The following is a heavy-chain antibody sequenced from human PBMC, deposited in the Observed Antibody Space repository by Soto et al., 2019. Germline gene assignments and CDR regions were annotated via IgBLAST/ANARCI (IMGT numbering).Heavy chain of an antibody. V-gene: IGHV4-30-2*01. CDR2: IYHRGST. CDR3: ATNRDYGILNY. Sequence: QLQLQESGSGLVKPSQTLSLSCTVSGGSISSGDFSWSWVRQPPGRGLEWIGYIYHRGSTFYSPSLKSRVIISIDRSTNQFSLRLSSVTAADTAVYYCATNRDYGILNYWGQGTLVTVSS. CDR1: GGSISSGDFS. D-gene: IGHD4-17*01. J-gene: IGHJ4*01.